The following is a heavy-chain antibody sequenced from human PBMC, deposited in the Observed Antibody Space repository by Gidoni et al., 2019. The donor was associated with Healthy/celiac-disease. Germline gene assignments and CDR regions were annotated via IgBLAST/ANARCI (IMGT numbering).Heavy chain of an antibody. CDR1: GGSISSSSYY. Sequence: QLQLQESGPGLVKPSETLSLTCTVSGGSISSSSYYWGWIRPPPGKGLEWIGSIYYSGSTYYNPSLKSRVTISVDTSKNQFSLKLSSVTAADTAVYYCARGLLAWFGELSHIDYWGQGTLVTVSS. D-gene: IGHD3-10*01. CDR2: IYYSGST. J-gene: IGHJ4*02. CDR3: ARGLLAWFGELSHIDY. V-gene: IGHV4-39*07.